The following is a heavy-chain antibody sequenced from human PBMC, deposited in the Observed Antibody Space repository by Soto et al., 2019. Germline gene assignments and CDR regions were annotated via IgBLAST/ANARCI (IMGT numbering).Heavy chain of an antibody. V-gene: IGHV4-59*08. CDR2: IYYSGSS. Sequence: QVQLQESGPGLVKPSETLSLTCTVSGGSIGNSYWSWIRQSPGKGLEWIGYIYYSGSSNYNPSLKRPVSIAVDTSKNHFSLKLSSVPAADTAVYSCARHSSGWPIFDYWGQGTLVIVSS. CDR3: ARHSSGWPIFDY. J-gene: IGHJ4*02. CDR1: GGSIGNSY. D-gene: IGHD6-25*01.